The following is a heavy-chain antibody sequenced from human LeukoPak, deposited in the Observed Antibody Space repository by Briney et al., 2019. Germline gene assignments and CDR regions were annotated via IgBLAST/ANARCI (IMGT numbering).Heavy chain of an antibody. D-gene: IGHD2-15*01. V-gene: IGHV4-39*07. CDR2: IYHSGST. CDR1: GVSISSSNSY. CDR3: AREVGVACGGSCYFDY. Sequence: SETLSLTCTVSGVSISSSNSYWGWIRQPPGKGLEWIGEIYHSGSTNYNPSLKSRVTISVDKSKNQFSLKLSSVTAADTAVYYCAREVGVACGGSCYFDYWGQGTLVTVSS. J-gene: IGHJ4*02.